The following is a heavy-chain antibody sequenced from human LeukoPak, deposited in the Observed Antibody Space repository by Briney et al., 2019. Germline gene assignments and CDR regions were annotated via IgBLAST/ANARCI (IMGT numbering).Heavy chain of an antibody. CDR3: ARDGAAGH. Sequence: RLSSCASGITFSRIVINWVSRPTRKGLEWVSYISISGSTIYFEDSVKGRFTISRDNGKNSLYLQMNCLRAEDRAVYYCARDGAAGHCGQGTLVIVSS. J-gene: IGHJ4*02. V-gene: IGHV3-48*03. CDR1: GITFSRIV. D-gene: IGHD6-13*01. CDR2: ISISGSTI.